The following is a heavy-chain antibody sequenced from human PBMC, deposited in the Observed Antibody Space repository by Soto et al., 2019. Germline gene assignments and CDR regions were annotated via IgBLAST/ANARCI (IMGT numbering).Heavy chain of an antibody. Sequence: SVKVSCKASGGTFSSYAISWVRQAPGQGLEWMGGIIPIFGTANYAQKFQGRVTMTRDTSRSTVYMELRSLRSDDTAIYYCARSSGGNFGIIIEGSNWFDPWGQGTLVTVSS. D-gene: IGHD3-3*01. V-gene: IGHV1-69*05. CDR3: ARSSGGNFGIIIEGSNWFDP. CDR2: IIPIFGTA. J-gene: IGHJ5*02. CDR1: GGTFSSYA.